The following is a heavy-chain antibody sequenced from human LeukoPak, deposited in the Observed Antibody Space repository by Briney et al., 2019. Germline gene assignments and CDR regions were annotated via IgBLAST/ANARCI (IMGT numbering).Heavy chain of an antibody. J-gene: IGHJ4*02. CDR2: IYSGGST. CDR1: GFTVSSNY. CDR3: ARVRGPAAGMDY. D-gene: IGHD6-13*01. Sequence: GGSLRLSCAASGFTVSSNYMSWVRQAPGKGLEWVSVIYSGGSTYYADSVEGRFTISRDNSKNTLYLQMNSLRAEDTAVYYCARVRGPAAGMDYWGQGTLVTVSS. V-gene: IGHV3-53*01.